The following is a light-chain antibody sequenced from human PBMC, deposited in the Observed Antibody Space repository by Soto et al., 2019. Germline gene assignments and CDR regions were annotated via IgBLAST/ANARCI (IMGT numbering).Light chain of an antibody. CDR1: ESIRSY. CDR3: QQYDNFPLT. J-gene: IGKJ4*01. Sequence: DIQMTQSPSSLSASVGDRVTITCRASESIRSYLNWDQQKPGKAPKLLIYGASSLQSGVPSRFSGGGSGTDFTLTISSLQPEDIATYYCQQYDNFPLTFGGGTKVDIK. V-gene: IGKV1-39*01. CDR2: GAS.